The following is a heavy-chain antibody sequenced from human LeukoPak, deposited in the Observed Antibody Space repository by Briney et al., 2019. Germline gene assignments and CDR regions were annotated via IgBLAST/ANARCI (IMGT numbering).Heavy chain of an antibody. Sequence: GGSLRLSCAASGFTFTDYSINWVRQAPGKVLEWVSSISSSSSYIYYEDSVKGRFTISRDNAKNSVYLQMNSLRVEDTAVYYCAREGLSSSWGPDYRGQGTLVTVSS. CDR3: AREGLSSSWGPDY. V-gene: IGHV3-21*01. D-gene: IGHD6-13*01. CDR1: GFTFTDYS. CDR2: ISSSSSYI. J-gene: IGHJ4*02.